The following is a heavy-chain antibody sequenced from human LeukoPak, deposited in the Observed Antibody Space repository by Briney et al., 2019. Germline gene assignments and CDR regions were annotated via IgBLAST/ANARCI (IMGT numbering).Heavy chain of an antibody. CDR1: GGSFSGYY. CDR3: ARGRATASSWYYYYYYMDV. D-gene: IGHD6-13*01. V-gene: IGHV4-34*01. J-gene: IGHJ6*03. Sequence: SETLSLTCAVHGGSFSGYYWSWIRQPPGKGLEWIGEINHSGSTNYNPSLKSRVTISVDTSKNQFSLKLSSVTAADTAVYYCARGRATASSWYYYYYYMDVWGKGTTVTVSS. CDR2: INHSGST.